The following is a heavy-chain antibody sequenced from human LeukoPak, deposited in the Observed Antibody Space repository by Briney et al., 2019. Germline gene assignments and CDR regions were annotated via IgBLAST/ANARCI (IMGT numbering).Heavy chain of an antibody. CDR1: GYTFTTYP. Sequence: GASVKVSCKASGYTFTTYPINWVRQAPGQGLEWMGWIDTNTGSPTYAQGFTGRFVFSLDTSVSTAYLQISSLKAEDTAVYYCARDAPDGGVSKFDYWGQGTLVTVSS. V-gene: IGHV7-4-1*02. D-gene: IGHD3-3*01. J-gene: IGHJ4*02. CDR2: IDTNTGSP. CDR3: ARDAPDGGVSKFDY.